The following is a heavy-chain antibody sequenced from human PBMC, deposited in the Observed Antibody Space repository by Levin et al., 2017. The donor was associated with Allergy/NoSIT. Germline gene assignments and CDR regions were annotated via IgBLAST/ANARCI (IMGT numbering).Heavy chain of an antibody. CDR1: GFTFSSYA. CDR3: AKLFGDYGDHYYFDY. V-gene: IGHV3-23*01. D-gene: IGHD4-17*01. Sequence: GESLKISCAASGFTFSSYAMSWVRQAPGKGLEWVSAISGSGGSTYYADSVKGRFTISRDNSKNTLYLQMNSLRAEDTAVYYCAKLFGDYGDHYYFDYWGQGTLVTVSS. J-gene: IGHJ4*02. CDR2: ISGSGGST.